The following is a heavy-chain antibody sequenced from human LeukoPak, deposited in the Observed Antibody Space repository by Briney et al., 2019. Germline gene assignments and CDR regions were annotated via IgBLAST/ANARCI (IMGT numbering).Heavy chain of an antibody. D-gene: IGHD3-9*01. CDR3: ARVPAYYDILTGYHYPNWFDP. J-gene: IGHJ5*02. CDR1: GYTFTSYA. CDR2: IIPIFGTA. Sequence: GASVKVSCKASGYTFTSYAMNWVRQAPGQGLEWMGGIIPIFGTANYAQKFQGRVAITADESTSTAYMELSSLRSEDTAVYYCARVPAYYDILTGYHYPNWFDPWGQGTLVTVSS. V-gene: IGHV1-69*13.